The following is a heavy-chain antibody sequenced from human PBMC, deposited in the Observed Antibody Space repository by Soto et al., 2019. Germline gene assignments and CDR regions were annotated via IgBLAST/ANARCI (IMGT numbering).Heavy chain of an antibody. Sequence: GGSLRLSCAASGFTFSSYSMNWVRQAPGKGLEWVSSISSSSSYIYYADSVKGRFTISRDNAKNSLYLQMNSLRAEDTAVYYCARALGGSDSRDYYYGMDVWGQGTTVTVSS. CDR1: GFTFSSYS. CDR3: ARALGGSDSRDYYYGMDV. V-gene: IGHV3-21*01. CDR2: ISSSSSYI. J-gene: IGHJ6*02. D-gene: IGHD2-21*02.